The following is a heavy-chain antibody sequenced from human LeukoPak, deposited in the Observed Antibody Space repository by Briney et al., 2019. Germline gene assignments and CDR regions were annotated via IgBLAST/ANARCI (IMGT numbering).Heavy chain of an antibody. CDR3: AREIAAASKWFDP. J-gene: IGHJ5*02. D-gene: IGHD6-13*01. CDR1: GFTFDDYG. CDR2: INWDGAGI. Sequence: GGSLRLSCAAYGFTFDDYGMSWVRQAPGKGLEWVSGINWDGAGIRYADSVRGRFTISRDNAKNSLSLQTNSLRVEDTAFYYCAREIAAASKWFDPWGQGTLVTVSS. V-gene: IGHV3-20*04.